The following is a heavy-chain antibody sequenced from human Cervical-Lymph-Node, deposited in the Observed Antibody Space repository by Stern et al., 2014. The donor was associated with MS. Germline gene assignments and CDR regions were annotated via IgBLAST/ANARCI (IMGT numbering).Heavy chain of an antibody. V-gene: IGHV1-18*01. CDR3: ARESRNNEPLYNWFDP. Sequence: VQLVQSGAEVKKPGASVKVSCKASGYTFTSYGISWVRQAPGQGLEWMGWISGYNGNTNYAQKLQGRVTMTTDTSTSTAYMELRSLRSDDTAVYYCARESRNNEPLYNWFDPWGQGTLVTVSS. CDR1: GYTFTSYG. D-gene: IGHD1-1*01. CDR2: ISGYNGNT. J-gene: IGHJ5*02.